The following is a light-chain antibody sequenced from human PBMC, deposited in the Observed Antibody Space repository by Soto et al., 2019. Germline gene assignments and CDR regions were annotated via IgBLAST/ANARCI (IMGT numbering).Light chain of an antibody. V-gene: IGKV3-20*01. J-gene: IGKJ1*01. CDR1: QTVSSSY. CDR3: QHCGSSTS. CDR2: DTS. Sequence: EIVLTQSPGTLSLSPGERATLSCRASQTVSSSYLAWYQQKPGQAPRLLIYDTSSRATGIPDRFSGSGSETAFTLAIRRLEPEEFAVYYCQHCGSSTSFGQGTKVQLK.